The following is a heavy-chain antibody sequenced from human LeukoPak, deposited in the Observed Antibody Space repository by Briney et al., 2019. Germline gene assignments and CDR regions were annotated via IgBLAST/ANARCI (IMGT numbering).Heavy chain of an antibody. D-gene: IGHD2-15*01. Sequence: GGSLRLSCAASGFTFSSYAMSWVRQAPGKGLEWVSAISGSGGSTYYADSVKGRFTISRDNSKNTLYLQMNSLRAEDTAVYYCANLVPLYRSSVVVVAATDYFDYWGQGTLVTVSS. V-gene: IGHV3-23*01. CDR1: GFTFSSYA. CDR2: ISGSGGST. J-gene: IGHJ4*02. CDR3: ANLVPLYRSSVVVVAATDYFDY.